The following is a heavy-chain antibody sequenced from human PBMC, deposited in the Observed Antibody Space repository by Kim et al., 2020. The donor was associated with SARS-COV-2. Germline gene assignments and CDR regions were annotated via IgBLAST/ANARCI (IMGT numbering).Heavy chain of an antibody. Sequence: QKFQGRVTMTRDTSTSTVYMELSSLRSEDTAVYYCARDGGNMVRGVVFDYWGQGTLVTVSS. D-gene: IGHD3-10*01. J-gene: IGHJ4*02. CDR3: ARDGGNMVRGVVFDY. V-gene: IGHV1-46*01.